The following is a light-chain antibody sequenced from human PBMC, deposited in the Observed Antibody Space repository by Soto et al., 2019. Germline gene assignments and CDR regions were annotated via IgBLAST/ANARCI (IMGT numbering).Light chain of an antibody. CDR1: SSDVGGYNY. Sequence: QSALTQPPSASGSPGQSVTISCTGSSSDVGGYNYVSWYQQHPGKAPKLMIYEVSKRPSGVPVRFSGSKSGNTASLTVSGLQAEDEADYYCSSYAGSNMGVFGTGTKVTV. V-gene: IGLV2-8*01. CDR3: SSYAGSNMGV. J-gene: IGLJ1*01. CDR2: EVS.